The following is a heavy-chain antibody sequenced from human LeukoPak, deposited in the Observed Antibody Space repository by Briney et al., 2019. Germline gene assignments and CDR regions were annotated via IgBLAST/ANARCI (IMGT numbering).Heavy chain of an antibody. CDR1: GGSINNYY. CDR3: AREGIRGSYYTD. Sequence: SETLSLTCTVSGGSINNYYWSWIRQPPGKGLEWIGYIYYSGTTKYNPSLSSRVTISVDTSKNQFSLNPTSVTAADTAVYYCAREGIRGSYYTDWGQGTLVIVSS. J-gene: IGHJ1*01. V-gene: IGHV4-59*01. CDR2: IYYSGTT. D-gene: IGHD1-26*01.